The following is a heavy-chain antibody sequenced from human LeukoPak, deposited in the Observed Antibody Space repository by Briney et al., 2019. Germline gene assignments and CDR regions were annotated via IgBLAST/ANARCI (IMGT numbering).Heavy chain of an antibody. CDR2: ISGRGDLE. CDR3: AREGDFWSGYPIDHYYYMDV. J-gene: IGHJ6*03. D-gene: IGHD3-3*01. Sequence: GGSLRLSCSASGFTFSSYAMTWVGQAPGKGLEWVSTISGRGDLEFYTESVKGRCTISRDHSKNTVHLQMDSLRAEDTAIYYCAREGDFWSGYPIDHYYYMDVWGKGTTVTVTS. CDR1: GFTFSSYA. V-gene: IGHV3-23*01.